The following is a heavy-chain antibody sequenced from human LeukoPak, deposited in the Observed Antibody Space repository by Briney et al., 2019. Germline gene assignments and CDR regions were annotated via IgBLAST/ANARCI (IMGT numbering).Heavy chain of an antibody. V-gene: IGHV4-38-2*02. CDR1: GYSISSDYY. D-gene: IGHD3-3*01. CDR2: IDHSGSS. Sequence: SETLSLTCSVSGYSISSDYYWGWIRQPPGKGLEWIAVIDHSGSSHYNPSLKSRVAMSVDTSKNQFSLKLSSVTAADTAVYYCARAPDDYDFWSGYYTGGYFDYWGQGTLVTVSS. CDR3: ARAPDDYDFWSGYYTGGYFDY. J-gene: IGHJ4*02.